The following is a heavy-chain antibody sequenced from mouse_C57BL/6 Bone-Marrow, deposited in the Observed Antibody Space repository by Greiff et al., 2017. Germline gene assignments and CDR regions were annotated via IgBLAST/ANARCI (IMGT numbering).Heavy chain of an antibody. V-gene: IGHV5S21*01. Sequence: EVMLVESGEGLVKPGGSLKLSCAASGFTFSSYAMSWVRQTPEKRLEWVAYISSGGDYIYYADTVKGRFTISRDNARNTLYLQLSSLKSEDTAMYYSGTTVVDYAMDYWGQGTSVTVSS. CDR1: GFTFSSYA. J-gene: IGHJ4*01. CDR3: GTTVVDYAMDY. D-gene: IGHD1-1*01. CDR2: ISSGGDYI.